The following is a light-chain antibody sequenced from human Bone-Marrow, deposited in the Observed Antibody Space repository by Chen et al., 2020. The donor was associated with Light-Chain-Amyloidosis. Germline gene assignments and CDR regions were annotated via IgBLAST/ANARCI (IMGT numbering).Light chain of an antibody. V-gene: IGLV3-25*03. J-gene: IGLJ2*01. CDR3: QSADSSGTYEVI. CDR2: RDT. Sequence: SYELTQPPSVSVFPGQTARITCSGDDLPTKYAYWYQQKPGQAPVLGIHRDTERPSGISERFSGSSSGTTATLTISGVQAEDEAAYHCQSADSSGTYEVIFGGGTKLTVL. CDR1: DLPTKY.